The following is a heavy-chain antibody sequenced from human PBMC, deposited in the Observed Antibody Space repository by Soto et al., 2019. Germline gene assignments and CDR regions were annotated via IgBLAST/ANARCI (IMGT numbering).Heavy chain of an antibody. Sequence: SVKVSCKASGGTFSSYSISWVRQAPGQGLEWMGGIIPIFGTANYAQKFQGRVTITADESTSTAYMELSSLRSEDTAVYYCAIEYSSSPPYYPIGYWGQGTLVTVFS. J-gene: IGHJ4*02. CDR3: AIEYSSSPPYYPIGY. D-gene: IGHD6-6*01. CDR2: IIPIFGTA. CDR1: GGTFSSYS. V-gene: IGHV1-69*13.